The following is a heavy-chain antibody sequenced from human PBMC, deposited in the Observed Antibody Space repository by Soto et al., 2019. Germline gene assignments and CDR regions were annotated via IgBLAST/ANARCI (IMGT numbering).Heavy chain of an antibody. CDR3: AKDGAGLHNEYYFDY. J-gene: IGHJ4*02. V-gene: IGHV1-18*04. D-gene: IGHD4-4*01. CDR2: ISAYNGNT. Sequence: QVPLVQSGAEVKKPGASVKVSCKASGYTFTTYGISWVRQAPGQGLEWMGWISAYNGNTNYAQKLQGRVTMTTDTSTSTAYMELRSLRSDDTAVYYCAKDGAGLHNEYYFDYWGQGTLVTVSS. CDR1: GYTFTTYG.